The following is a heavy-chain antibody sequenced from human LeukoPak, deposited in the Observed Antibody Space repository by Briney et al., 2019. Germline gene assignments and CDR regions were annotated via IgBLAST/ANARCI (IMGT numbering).Heavy chain of an antibody. CDR1: GYSFTSYW. CDR3: ARSSMVRGTTRVDDY. D-gene: IGHD3-10*01. J-gene: IGHJ4*02. V-gene: IGHV5-51*01. Sequence: PGESLKISCKGSGYSFTSYWIGWVRQMPGKGLEWMGIIYPGDSDTRYSPSFQGQVTISADKSISTAYLQWSSLKASDTAMYYCARSSMVRGTTRVDDYWGQGTLVTVSS. CDR2: IYPGDSDT.